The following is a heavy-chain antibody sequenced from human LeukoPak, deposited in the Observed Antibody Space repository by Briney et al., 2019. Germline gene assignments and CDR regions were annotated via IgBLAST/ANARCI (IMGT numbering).Heavy chain of an antibody. J-gene: IGHJ4*02. CDR2: IYHSGST. Sequence: SETLSLTCSVSIGSISSSKWWSWVRQSPVKGLEWIGEIYHSGSTNYNPSLKSRVTISVDKSKNQFSLKLSSVTAADTAVYYCARGPQLWTPYYFDYWGQGTLVTVSS. CDR3: ARGPQLWTPYYFDY. CDR1: IGSISSSKW. V-gene: IGHV4-4*02. D-gene: IGHD5-18*01.